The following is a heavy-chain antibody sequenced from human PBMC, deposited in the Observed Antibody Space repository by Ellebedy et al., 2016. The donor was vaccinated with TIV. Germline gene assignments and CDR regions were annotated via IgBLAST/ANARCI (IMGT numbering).Heavy chain of an antibody. CDR2: IAQTGGEK. D-gene: IGHD1-14*01. Sequence: GESLKIPCAAPGFTFRPYYMTSVRQAPGTGLERVPNIAQTGGEKSYVDSVKGRFTISRDNAKNSLFLQMNSLRVEDTAVYYWARETPNRAFDIWGQGAMVTVSS. V-gene: IGHV3-7*01. CDR3: ARETPNRAFDI. CDR1: GFTFRPYY. J-gene: IGHJ3*02.